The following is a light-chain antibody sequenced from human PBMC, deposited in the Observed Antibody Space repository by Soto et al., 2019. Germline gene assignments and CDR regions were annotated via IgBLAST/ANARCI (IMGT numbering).Light chain of an antibody. CDR1: QSVSDMY. V-gene: IGKV3-20*01. CDR3: QHYGTSAL. Sequence: EIMLTQSPGTLSLSPGESATLSCRASQSVSDMYLAWYQQKPGQAPRLLIYASNRATGIPDRFSGSGSGTDFTLTISRLEPEDFAVYYCQHYGTSALFGPGTKVEIK. CDR2: AS. J-gene: IGKJ3*01.